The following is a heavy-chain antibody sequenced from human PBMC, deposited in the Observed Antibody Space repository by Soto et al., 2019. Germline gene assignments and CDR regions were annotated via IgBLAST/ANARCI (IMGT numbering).Heavy chain of an antibody. CDR1: GGSFSGYY. Sequence: QVQLQQWGAGLLKPSETLSLTCAVYGGSFSGYYWSWIRQPPGKGLEWIGEINHRGSTDSNTSLMSRVTISVDTSKNQFSLKLSSVTAADTAVYYCARGVQVTVNSYYYYMDVWGKGTTVTDSS. CDR2: INHRGST. V-gene: IGHV4-34*01. D-gene: IGHD4-17*01. CDR3: ARGVQVTVNSYYYYMDV. J-gene: IGHJ6*03.